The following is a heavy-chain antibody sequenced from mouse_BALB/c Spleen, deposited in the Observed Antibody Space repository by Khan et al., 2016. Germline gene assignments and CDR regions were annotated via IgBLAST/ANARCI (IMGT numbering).Heavy chain of an antibody. V-gene: IGHV1-9*01. Sequence: QVQLQQSGAELMKPGASVKISCKATGYTFSSYWIEWVKQRPGHGLEWIGEILPGSGSTNYNEKFRGKATFTADTSSNTAYMQLRRLTSEDSAFHYCASTDRRGYFDYWGQGTTLTVSS. CDR2: ILPGSGST. CDR1: GYTFSSYW. CDR3: ASTDRRGYFDY. J-gene: IGHJ2*01.